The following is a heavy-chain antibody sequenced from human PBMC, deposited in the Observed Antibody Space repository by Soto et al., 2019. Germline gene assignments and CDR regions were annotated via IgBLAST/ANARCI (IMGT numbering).Heavy chain of an antibody. V-gene: IGHV4-30-4*01. D-gene: IGHD3-9*01. Sequence: QVQLQESGPGLVKPAQTLFLTCTVSGASISHGDYYWSWIRQPPGKGLEWIGHIDSSGKTSYNSSLQSRASISKATSLNLVSRRLSSVTDATGAVYFCAREGWGDFYVPGGYFQHWYIGLGGRGPLV. CDR3: AREGWGDFYVPGGYFQHWYIGL. CDR2: IDSSGKT. CDR1: GASISHGDYY. J-gene: IGHJ2*01.